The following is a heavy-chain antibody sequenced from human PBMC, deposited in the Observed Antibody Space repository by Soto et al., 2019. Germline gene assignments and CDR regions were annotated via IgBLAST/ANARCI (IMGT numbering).Heavy chain of an antibody. CDR1: GLPFSNHW. Sequence: PGGSLRLSCPVSGLPFSNHWMTWVRQAPGKGLEWVANIKRDGSEKSYVDSVKGRFSVSRDNTKNSLYLQMNNLRAEDTAVYYCATRPPDETYYGVFDYWGRGALVTVSS. J-gene: IGHJ4*02. CDR2: IKRDGSEK. D-gene: IGHD3-10*01. CDR3: ATRPPDETYYGVFDY. V-gene: IGHV3-7*02.